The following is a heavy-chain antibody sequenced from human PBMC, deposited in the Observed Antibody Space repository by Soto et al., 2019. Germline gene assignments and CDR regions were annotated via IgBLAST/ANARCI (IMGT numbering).Heavy chain of an antibody. CDR2: IRSKAYGGTT. CDR1: GFTFGDYA. D-gene: IGHD6-19*01. V-gene: IGHV3-49*04. Sequence: GGSLRLSCTASGFTFGDYAMSWVRQAPGKGLEWVGFIRSKAYGGTTEYAASVKGRFTISRDDSKSIAYLQMNSLKTEDTAVYYCTRTQWLAFDYWGQGTLVTVSS. J-gene: IGHJ4*02. CDR3: TRTQWLAFDY.